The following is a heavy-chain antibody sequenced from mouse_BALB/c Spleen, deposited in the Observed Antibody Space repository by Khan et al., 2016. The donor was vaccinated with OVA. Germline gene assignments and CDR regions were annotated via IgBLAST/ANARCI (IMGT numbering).Heavy chain of an antibody. V-gene: IGHV2-9*02. CDR3: ARLEDI. Sequence: VQLKQSGPGLVAPSQSLSITCTVSGFSLTSYGVHWVRQPPGKGLEWLGVICAGGSTTYNSALISRLSISKDNSKSQVFLKMNGRQTDDTAMYYCARLEDIWGQGTTLTVSS. CDR1: GFSLTSYG. D-gene: IGHD1-3*01. J-gene: IGHJ2*01. CDR2: ICAGGST.